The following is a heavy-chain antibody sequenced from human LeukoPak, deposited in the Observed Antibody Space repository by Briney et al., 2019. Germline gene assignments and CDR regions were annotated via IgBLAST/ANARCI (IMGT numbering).Heavy chain of an antibody. J-gene: IGHJ4*02. CDR3: AREDIVVVVAATEEIYYFDY. CDR1: GFTFSSYW. CDR2: IKQDGSEK. V-gene: IGHV3-7*01. D-gene: IGHD2-15*01. Sequence: GGSLRLSCAASGFTFSSYWMNWVRQAPGKGLEWVANIKQDGSEKYYVDSVKGRFTISRDNAKNSLYLQMNSLRAEDTAVYYCAREDIVVVVAATEEIYYFDYWGQGTLVTVSS.